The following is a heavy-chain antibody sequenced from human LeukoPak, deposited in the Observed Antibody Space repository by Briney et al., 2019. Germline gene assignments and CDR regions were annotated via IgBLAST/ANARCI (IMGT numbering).Heavy chain of an antibody. CDR1: GFTFSSYW. CDR2: INHNGNVK. Sequence: GGSLRLSCAASGFTFSSYWMNWARQAPGKGLEWVASINHNGNVKYYVDSVKGRFTISRDNAKNSLYLQMNSLRAEDTAVYYCARVGCGGDCYHFDYWGQGTLVTVSS. V-gene: IGHV3-7*01. J-gene: IGHJ4*02. D-gene: IGHD2-21*02. CDR3: ARVGCGGDCYHFDY.